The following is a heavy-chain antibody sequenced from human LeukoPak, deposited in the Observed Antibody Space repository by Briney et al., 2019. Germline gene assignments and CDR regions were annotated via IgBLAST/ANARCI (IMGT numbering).Heavy chain of an antibody. CDR2: ISSSGSTI. J-gene: IGHJ4*02. CDR1: GFTFSSYE. V-gene: IGHV3-48*03. D-gene: IGHD3-10*01. CDR3: AKVNSLLYYYGSGSYSFDY. Sequence: GGSLRLSCAASGFTFSSYEMNWVRQAPGKGLEWVSYISSSGSTIYYADSVKGRFTISRDNSKNTLYLQMNSLRAEDTAVYYCAKVNSLLYYYGSGSYSFDYWGQGTLVTVSS.